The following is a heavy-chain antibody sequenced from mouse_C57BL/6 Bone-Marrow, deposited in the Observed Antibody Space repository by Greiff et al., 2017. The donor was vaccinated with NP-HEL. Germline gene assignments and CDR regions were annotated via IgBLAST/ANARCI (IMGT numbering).Heavy chain of an antibody. D-gene: IGHD1-1*01. CDR2: IDPSDSYT. CDR3: ARETTVDYFDY. Sequence: QVQLQQPGAELVMPGASVKLSCKASGYTFTSYWMHWVKQRPGQGLEWIGEIDPSDSYTNYNQKFKGKSTLTVDKSSSTAYMQLSSLTSEDSAVDYCARETTVDYFDYWGQGTTLTVSS. J-gene: IGHJ2*01. V-gene: IGHV1-69*01. CDR1: GYTFTSYW.